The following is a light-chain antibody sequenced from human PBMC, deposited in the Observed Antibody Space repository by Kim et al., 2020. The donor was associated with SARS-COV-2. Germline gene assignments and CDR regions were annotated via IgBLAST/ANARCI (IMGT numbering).Light chain of an antibody. V-gene: IGKV3-15*01. CDR3: QKYNNWPGT. CDR1: QSVSSN. CDR2: CAS. Sequence: EIVMTQSPATLSVSPGERATLSCRASQSVSSNLAWYQQKPGQAPRLLIYCASTRATGIPARFSGSGSETEFTLTISSLQSEDFAVYYCQKYNNWPGTFGQETKVDIK. J-gene: IGKJ1*01.